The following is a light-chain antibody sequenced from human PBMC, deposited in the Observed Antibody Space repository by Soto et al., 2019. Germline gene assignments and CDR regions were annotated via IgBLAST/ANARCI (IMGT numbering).Light chain of an antibody. CDR3: AAWGDSLSGVV. V-gene: IGLV1-47*02. J-gene: IGLJ2*01. CDR1: SSNIGTNH. Sequence: QSVLTQPPSASGTPGQRVSISCSGASSNIGTNHVYWYQQLPGRAPKLLINSYNQRPSGVPDRFSGSKSGTSASLAISGLRSEDEADYYCAAWGDSLSGVVFGGGTKLTVL. CDR2: SYN.